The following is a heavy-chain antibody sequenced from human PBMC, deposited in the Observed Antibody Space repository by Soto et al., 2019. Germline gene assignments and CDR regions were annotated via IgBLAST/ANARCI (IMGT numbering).Heavy chain of an antibody. CDR1: GYSFTSYW. CDR2: IYPGDSDT. CDR3: ARPWPSNGYNPYYFDH. Sequence: PGESLKISCKGSGYSFTSYWIGWVRQMPGKGLEWMGIIYPGDSDTRYSPSFQGQVTISADKSISTAYLQWSSLKASDTAMYYCARPWPSNGYNPYYFDHWGHGTLVTVSS. V-gene: IGHV5-51*01. J-gene: IGHJ4*01. D-gene: IGHD5-12*01.